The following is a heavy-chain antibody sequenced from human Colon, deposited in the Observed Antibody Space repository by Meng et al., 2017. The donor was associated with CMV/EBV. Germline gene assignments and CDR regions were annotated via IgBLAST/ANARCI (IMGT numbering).Heavy chain of an antibody. CDR2: IRYDGSNK. CDR1: GFTFSSYG. CDR3: AKGGYSSSPSGDY. Sequence: GESLKISCAASGFTFSSYGMHWVRQAPGKGLEWVAFIRYDGSNKYYADSVKGRFTISRDNSKNTLYLQMNSLRAEDTAVYYCAKGGYSSSPSGDYWGQGTLVTVSS. D-gene: IGHD6-6*01. V-gene: IGHV3-30*02. J-gene: IGHJ4*02.